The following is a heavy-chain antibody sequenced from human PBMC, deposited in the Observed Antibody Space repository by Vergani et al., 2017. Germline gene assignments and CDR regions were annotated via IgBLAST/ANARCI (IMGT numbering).Heavy chain of an antibody. J-gene: IGHJ4*02. V-gene: IGHV1-69*04. CDR1: GGTFSSYA. CDR2: IIPILGIA. CDR3: ARVGAAAGPXRDY. Sequence: QVQLVQSGAEVKKPGSSVKVSCKASGGTFSSYAISWVRQAPGQGLEWMGRIIPILGIANYAQKFQGRVTITADKSTSTAYMELSSLRSEDTAVYYCARVGAAAGPXRDYWGQGTLVTVSS. D-gene: IGHD6-13*01.